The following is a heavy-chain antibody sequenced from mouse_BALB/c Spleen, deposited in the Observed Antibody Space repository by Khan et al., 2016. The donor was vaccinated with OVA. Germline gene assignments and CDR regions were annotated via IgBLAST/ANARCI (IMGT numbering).Heavy chain of an antibody. CDR1: GYTFTSYY. V-gene: IGHV1-53*01. Sequence: QLQQSGAELVKPGASVRLSCKASGYTFTSYYLYWVKQRPGQGLEWIGDINPSNGDTNFNEKFKSKATLTVDKSSSTAYIHLNSLTSEDSAVYYCTRSGYGSFAYWGQGTLVTVSA. CDR3: TRSGYGSFAY. D-gene: IGHD2-2*01. CDR2: INPSNGDT. J-gene: IGHJ3*01.